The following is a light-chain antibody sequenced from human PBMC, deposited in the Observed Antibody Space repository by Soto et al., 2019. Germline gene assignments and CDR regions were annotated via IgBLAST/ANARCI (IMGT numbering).Light chain of an antibody. Sequence: DIVMTQSPDSLAVSLGERATINCKSSQSVLYSSNNKNYLAWYQQKPGKAPKLLIYDASNLESGVPSTFGGSGSGTEFTLTISSLQPDDVATYFCQQYNSYPNTFGQGTKVDIK. J-gene: IGKJ2*01. CDR2: DAS. CDR1: QSVLYSSNNKNY. V-gene: IGKV4-1*01. CDR3: QQYNSYPNT.